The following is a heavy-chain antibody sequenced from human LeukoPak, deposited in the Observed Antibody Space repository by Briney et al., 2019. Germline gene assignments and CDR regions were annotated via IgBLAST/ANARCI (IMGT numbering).Heavy chain of an antibody. V-gene: IGHV3-15*01. Sequence: PGGSLRLACAASGFTFSSYSMNWVRQAPGKGLEWVGRIKSKTDGGTTDYAAPVKGRFTISRDDSKNTLYLQMNSLKTEDTAVYYCTTASMTTVTLFDYWGQGTLVTVS. CDR3: TTASMTTVTLFDY. J-gene: IGHJ4*02. CDR1: GFTFSSYS. CDR2: IKSKTDGGTT. D-gene: IGHD4-17*01.